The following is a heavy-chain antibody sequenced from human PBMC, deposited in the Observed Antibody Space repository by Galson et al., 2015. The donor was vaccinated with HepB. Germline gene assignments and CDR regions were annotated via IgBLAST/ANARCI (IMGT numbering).Heavy chain of an antibody. CDR3: ARYDAYCSSHGCQTLDY. D-gene: IGHD2-2*01. J-gene: IGHJ4*02. CDR1: GYTFSSYG. CDR2: ISGYNGNT. Sequence: SVKVSCKASGYTFSSYGISWVRQAPGQGLEWMGWISGYNGNTNYAPKVQDRVTMTTDTSTNIAYMELRSLRSDDTAVYYCARYDAYCSSHGCQTLDYWGQGTLVTVSS. V-gene: IGHV1-18*01.